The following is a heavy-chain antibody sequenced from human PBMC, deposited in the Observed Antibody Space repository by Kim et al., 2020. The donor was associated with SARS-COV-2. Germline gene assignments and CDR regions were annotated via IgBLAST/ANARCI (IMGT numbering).Heavy chain of an antibody. CDR3: ARGYCSGGSCYSLYDY. Sequence: GGSLRLSCAASGFTFSSYAMSWVRQAPGKGLEWVSVIYSGGSSTYYADSVKGRFTISRDNSKNTLYLQMNSLRAEDTAVYYCARGYCSGGSCYSLYDYWGQETLVTVSS. V-gene: IGHV3-23*03. J-gene: IGHJ4*02. CDR1: GFTFSSYA. D-gene: IGHD2-15*01. CDR2: IYSGGSST.